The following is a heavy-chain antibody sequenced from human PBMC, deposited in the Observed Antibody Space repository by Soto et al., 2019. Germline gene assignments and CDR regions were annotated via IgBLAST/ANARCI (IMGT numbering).Heavy chain of an antibody. CDR1: GGSISSYF. D-gene: IGHD5-18*01. CDR3: ARAGTAMVALDC. V-gene: IGHV4-59*01. J-gene: IGHJ4*02. Sequence: ASETLSLTCTVSGGSISSYFWSWIRQPPGKGLEWIGYISYSGSSNYNPSLKSRVTISVDTSKNQFSLKLSSVTAADTALYYCARAGTAMVALDCWGQGTLVTVSS. CDR2: ISYSGSS.